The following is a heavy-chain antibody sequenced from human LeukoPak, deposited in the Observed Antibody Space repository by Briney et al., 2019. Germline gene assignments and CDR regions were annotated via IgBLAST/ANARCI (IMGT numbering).Heavy chain of an antibody. J-gene: IGHJ6*03. CDR1: GGSISSSSYY. V-gene: IGHV4-39*07. D-gene: IGHD3-10*01. Sequence: SKTLSLTCTVSGGSISSSSYYWGWIRQPPGKGLEWIGSIYYSGSTYYNPSLKSRVTISVDTSKNQFSLKLSSVTAADTAVYYCARGRSSMVRGYYYYYMDVWGKGTTVTISS. CDR2: IYYSGST. CDR3: ARGRSSMVRGYYYYYMDV.